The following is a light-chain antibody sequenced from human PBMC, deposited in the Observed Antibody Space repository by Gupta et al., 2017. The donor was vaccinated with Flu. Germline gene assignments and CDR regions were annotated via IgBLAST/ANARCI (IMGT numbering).Light chain of an antibody. J-gene: IGKJ4*01. CDR1: QSVSSSY. Sequence: ERATLSCRASQSVSSSYLAWYQQKPGQAPRLLIYGTSSRATGIPDRFSGSGSGTDFTLTISRLEPEDFTVYYCQQYDSSSLTFGGGTKVEIK. CDR3: QQYDSSSLT. V-gene: IGKV3-20*01. CDR2: GTS.